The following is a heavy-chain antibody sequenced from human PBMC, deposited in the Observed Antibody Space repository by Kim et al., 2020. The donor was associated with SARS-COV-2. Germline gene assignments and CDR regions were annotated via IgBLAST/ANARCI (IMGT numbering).Heavy chain of an antibody. D-gene: IGHD6-19*01. CDR2: INAGNGNT. CDR3: ARVRQWLVSPRLFNAFDI. J-gene: IGHJ3*02. Sequence: ASVKVSCKASGYTFTSYAMHWVRQAPGQRLEWMGWINAGNGNTKYSQKFQGRVTITRDTSASTAYMELSSLRSEDTAVYYCARVRQWLVSPRLFNAFDIWGQGTMVTVSS. V-gene: IGHV1-3*01. CDR1: GYTFTSYA.